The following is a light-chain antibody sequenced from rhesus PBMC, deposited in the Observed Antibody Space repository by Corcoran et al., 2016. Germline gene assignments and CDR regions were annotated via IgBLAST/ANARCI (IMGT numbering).Light chain of an antibody. V-gene: IGKV3-10*01. CDR1: QSGSSF. CDR2: GAS. Sequence: QVILTQSPVTLSLSPGERATLSCRASQSGSSFLSWYQQKPGLAPRLLIYGASSRATGIPDRFSGSGSRTDFPLPISSLVPEDVRVYHCFQHGSGYPFGQGTKVEIK. J-gene: IGKJ2*01. CDR3: FQHGSGYP.